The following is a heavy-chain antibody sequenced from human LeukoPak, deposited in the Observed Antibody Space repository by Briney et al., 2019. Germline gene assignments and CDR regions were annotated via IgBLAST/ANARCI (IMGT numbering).Heavy chain of an antibody. CDR1: GFTFNNYA. Sequence: PGGSLGLSCAASGFTFNNYAMSWVRQAPGKGLEWVSAISGGGGSTYYADSVKGRFTISRDNSKNTLYLQMNSLRAEDTAVYYCARVKYCSSTSCYGFDYWGQGTLVTVSS. V-gene: IGHV3-23*01. J-gene: IGHJ4*02. D-gene: IGHD2-2*01. CDR2: ISGGGGST. CDR3: ARVKYCSSTSCYGFDY.